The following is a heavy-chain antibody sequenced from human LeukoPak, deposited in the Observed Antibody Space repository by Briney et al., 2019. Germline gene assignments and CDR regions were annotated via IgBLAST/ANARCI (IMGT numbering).Heavy chain of an antibody. CDR3: ARRDYGGKHFDY. CDR1: GYSFTRYW. D-gene: IGHD4-23*01. Sequence: GESLKISCKGSGYSFTRYWIGWVRQMPGIGPAWMGIIYPGDSDTRYSPSFQGQVTISADRSISTAYLQWSSLKASDTAMYYCARRDYGGKHFDYWGQGTLVTVSS. V-gene: IGHV5-51*01. J-gene: IGHJ4*02. CDR2: IYPGDSDT.